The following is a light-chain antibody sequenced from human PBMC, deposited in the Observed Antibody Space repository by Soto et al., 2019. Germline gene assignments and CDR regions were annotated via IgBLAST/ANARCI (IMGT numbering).Light chain of an antibody. CDR1: SSNIGAGYY. Sequence: QSVLTQPPSVSGAPGQRVTISCTGSSSNIGAGYYVHWYQQLPGTAPKFLIYGNSNRPSGVPDRFSGSKSGTSAFLAITGLQAEDEADYYCQSYDSSLSGSVFGGGTQLTVL. CDR3: QSYDSSLSGSV. V-gene: IGLV1-40*01. J-gene: IGLJ3*02. CDR2: GNS.